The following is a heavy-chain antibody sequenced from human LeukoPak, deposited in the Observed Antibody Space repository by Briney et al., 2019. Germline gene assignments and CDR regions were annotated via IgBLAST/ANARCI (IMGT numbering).Heavy chain of an antibody. CDR1: GFTFSSYA. CDR3: ARGLYDSSGYYYGGGLF. CDR2: ISGSGGST. V-gene: IGHV3-23*01. Sequence: GSLRLSCAASGFTFSSYAMSWVRQAPGKGLEWVSAISGSGGSTYYADSVKGRFTISRDNPKNTLYLQMNSLRAEDTAVYYCARGLYDSSGYYYGGGLFWGQGTLVTVSS. D-gene: IGHD3-22*01. J-gene: IGHJ4*02.